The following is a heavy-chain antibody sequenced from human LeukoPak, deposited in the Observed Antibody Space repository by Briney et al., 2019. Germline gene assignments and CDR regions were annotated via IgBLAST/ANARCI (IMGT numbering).Heavy chain of an antibody. J-gene: IGHJ5*02. CDR1: GGSISSGGYY. D-gene: IGHD2-15*01. V-gene: IGHV4-31*03. CDR3: AKQGGGYCSGGSCYWNWFDP. Sequence: SETLSLTCTVSGGSISSGGYYWSWIRQHPGKGLEWIGYIYYSGSTYYNPSLKSRVTILVDTSKNQFSLKLSSVTAADTAVYYCAKQGGGYCSGGSCYWNWFDPWGQGTLVTVSS. CDR2: IYYSGST.